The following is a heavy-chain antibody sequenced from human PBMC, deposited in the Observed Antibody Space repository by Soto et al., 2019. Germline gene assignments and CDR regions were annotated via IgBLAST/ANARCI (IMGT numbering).Heavy chain of an antibody. CDR2: ITHSGST. Sequence: QVQLQQWGAGLLKPSETLSLTCAVYGGSFSGYYWSWIRQPPGKGLEWIGEITHSGSTNYNPSLKTRVTISVDTSKNQFSLKLSSVTAADTAVYYCAHSSGQNYFDYWGQGTLVTVSS. CDR1: GGSFSGYY. D-gene: IGHD6-19*01. CDR3: AHSSGQNYFDY. J-gene: IGHJ4*02. V-gene: IGHV4-34*01.